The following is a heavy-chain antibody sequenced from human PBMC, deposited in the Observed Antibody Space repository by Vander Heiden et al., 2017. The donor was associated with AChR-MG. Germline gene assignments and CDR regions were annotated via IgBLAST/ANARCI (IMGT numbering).Heavy chain of an antibody. Sequence: EVQLVQSGAEGKKPGESLKISCKGSGYSLTSYWIGWVPQRPGKGLEWMGIIYPVDSDTRYSPSFQGQVTISADKSISTAYLQWSSLKASDTAMYYCASHSSGYIHPDAFDIWGQGTMVTVSS. CDR1: GYSLTSYW. CDR3: ASHSSGYIHPDAFDI. V-gene: IGHV5-51*01. D-gene: IGHD3-22*01. J-gene: IGHJ3*02. CDR2: IYPVDSDT.